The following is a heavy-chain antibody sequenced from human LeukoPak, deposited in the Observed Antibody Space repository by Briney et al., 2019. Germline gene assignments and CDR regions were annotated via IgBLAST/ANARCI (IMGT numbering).Heavy chain of an antibody. D-gene: IGHD6-13*01. CDR1: GGTFSSYA. CDR2: IIPIFGTA. V-gene: IGHV1-69*06. J-gene: IGHJ5*02. Sequence: ASVKVSCKASGGTFSSYAISWVRQAPGQGLEWMGGIIPIFGTANYAQKFQGRVTITADKSTSTAYMELSSLRSEDTAVYYCARDPAGYSSSWNNWFDPWGQGTLVTVSS. CDR3: ARDPAGYSSSWNNWFDP.